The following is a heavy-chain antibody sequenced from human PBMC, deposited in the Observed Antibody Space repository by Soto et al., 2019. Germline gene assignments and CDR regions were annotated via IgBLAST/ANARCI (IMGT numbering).Heavy chain of an antibody. CDR2: IYHSGST. Sequence: PSETLSLTCAVSGGSISSGGYSWSWIRQPPGKGLEWIGYIYHSGSTYYNPSLKSRVTISVDRSKNQFSLKLSSVTAADTAVYFCARAQNLYFDYWGQGTLVPVSS. V-gene: IGHV4-30-2*01. CDR1: GGSISSGGYS. J-gene: IGHJ4*02. CDR3: ARAQNLYFDY.